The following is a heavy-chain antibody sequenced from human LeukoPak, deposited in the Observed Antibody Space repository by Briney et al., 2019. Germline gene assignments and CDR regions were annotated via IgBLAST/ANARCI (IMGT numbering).Heavy chain of an antibody. J-gene: IGHJ4*02. CDR1: GYKFTNYW. V-gene: IGHV5-51*01. Sequence: GESLKISCKGSGYKFTNYWIVWVRQMPGKGLEWMGTIYPDDSNTRYSPSFQGQVTISVDKSFSTAYLQWNSLKASDTAMYYCALQPGYCSSASCSHFDFWGQGTLVTVSS. D-gene: IGHD2-2*01. CDR2: IYPDDSNT. CDR3: ALQPGYCSSASCSHFDF.